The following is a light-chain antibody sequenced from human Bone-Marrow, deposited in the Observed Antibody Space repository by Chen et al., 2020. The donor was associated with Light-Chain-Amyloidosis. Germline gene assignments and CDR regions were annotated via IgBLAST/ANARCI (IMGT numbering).Light chain of an antibody. CDR3: QQYGTSPLT. CDR2: GSS. Sequence: EIVLTQSPGTLSLSLGEGANLSCSVSQTISSNYLIWYQQKFGQAPRLLIYGSSSRATGIPDRFTGSGSGTDFTLTINRLEPEDFEMYYCQQYGTSPLTFGGGTKVEIK. V-gene: IGKV3-20*01. J-gene: IGKJ4*01. CDR1: QTISSNY.